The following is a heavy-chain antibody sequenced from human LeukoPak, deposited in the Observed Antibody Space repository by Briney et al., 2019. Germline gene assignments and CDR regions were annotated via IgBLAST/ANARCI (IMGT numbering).Heavy chain of an antibody. V-gene: IGHV4-59*12. CDR1: GASISRYY. CDR2: IYYGGSA. Sequence: SETLSLTCTVSGASISRYYWSWIRQPPGKGLGWIGHIYYGGSANYNPSLRSRVTISLDTSKNQFSLKLTSVTAADTAVYYCAKVGDGYNQRYYFDYWGQGILVTVSS. J-gene: IGHJ4*02. D-gene: IGHD5-24*01. CDR3: AKVGDGYNQRYYFDY.